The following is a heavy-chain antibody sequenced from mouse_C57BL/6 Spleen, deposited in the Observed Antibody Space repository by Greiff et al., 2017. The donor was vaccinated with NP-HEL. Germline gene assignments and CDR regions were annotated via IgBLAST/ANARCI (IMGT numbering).Heavy chain of an antibody. J-gene: IGHJ2*01. CDR2: LDPNSGGP. Sequence: QVQLQHPGAELVKPGASVKLSCKASGYTFTSYWLHLVNQRPGRGLEWIGRLDPNSGGPKYNEKFKSKATLTVDKPSSTAYMQLSSLTSEDSAVYYCARSGNPYFDYWGQGTTLTVSS. V-gene: IGHV1-72*01. CDR1: GYTFTSYW. CDR3: ARSGNPYFDY. D-gene: IGHD2-1*01.